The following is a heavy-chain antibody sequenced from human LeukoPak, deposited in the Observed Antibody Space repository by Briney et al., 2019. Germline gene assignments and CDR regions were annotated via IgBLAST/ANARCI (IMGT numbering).Heavy chain of an antibody. Sequence: GGSLRLSCAASGFTFSNGWMTWVRQAPGKGLEWVGRIKSKTDGGTTDYAAPVKGRFTISRDDSKNTLYLQMNSLKTEDTAVYYCTTDIRPHAYMYDAYDIWGQGTVVTVSS. D-gene: IGHD2-2*02. CDR3: TTDIRPHAYMYDAYDI. V-gene: IGHV3-15*01. J-gene: IGHJ3*02. CDR2: IKSKTDGGTT. CDR1: GFTFSNGW.